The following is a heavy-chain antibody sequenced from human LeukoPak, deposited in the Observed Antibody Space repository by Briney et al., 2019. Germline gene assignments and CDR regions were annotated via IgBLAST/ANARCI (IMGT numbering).Heavy chain of an antibody. V-gene: IGHV3-30-3*01. J-gene: IGHJ4*02. CDR3: ARDHRAAEYYLDY. CDR1: GFTFSSYA. Sequence: GGSLRLSCAASGFTFSSYAMHWVRQAPGKGLEWVAVISYDGSHKYYADSVEGRFTISRDNSKNTLYLQMNSLRAEDTAVYYCARDHRAAEYYLDYWGQGTLVTVSS. D-gene: IGHD6-13*01. CDR2: ISYDGSHK.